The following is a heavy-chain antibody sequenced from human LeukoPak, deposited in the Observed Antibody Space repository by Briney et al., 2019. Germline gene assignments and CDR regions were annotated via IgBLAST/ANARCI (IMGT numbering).Heavy chain of an antibody. CDR3: AKELAGYYGMDV. CDR2: ISGSGGST. D-gene: IGHD6-13*01. V-gene: IGHV3-23*01. CDR1: GFTFSNSA. J-gene: IGHJ6*02. Sequence: PGGSLRLSCAASGFTFSNSAMSWVRQAPGKGLEWVSAISGSGGSTYYADSVKGRFTISRDNSKNTLYLQMNSLRAEDTAVYYCAKELAGYYGMDVWGQGTTVTVSS.